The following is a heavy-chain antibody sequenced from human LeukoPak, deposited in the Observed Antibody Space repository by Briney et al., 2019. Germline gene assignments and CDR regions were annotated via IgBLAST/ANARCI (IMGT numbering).Heavy chain of an antibody. CDR1: GGSISSYY. CDR2: IYYSGST. CDR3: ARSYYDFWSGYFHRFDP. D-gene: IGHD3-3*01. V-gene: IGHV4-59*01. Sequence: SETLSLTCTVSGGSISSYYWSWIRQPPGKGLEWIGYIYYSGSTNYNPSLKSRVTISVDTSKNQFPLKLSSVTAADTAVYYCARSYYDFWSGYFHRFDPWGQGTLVTVSS. J-gene: IGHJ5*02.